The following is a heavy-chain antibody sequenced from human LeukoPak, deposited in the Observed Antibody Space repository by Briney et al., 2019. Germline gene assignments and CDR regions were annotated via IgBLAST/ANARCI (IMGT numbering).Heavy chain of an antibody. Sequence: PGGSLRLSCAASGFTFSSYSMNWVRQAPGKGLEWVSSISSSSSYIYYADSVKGRFTISRDNAKNSLYLQMNSLRAEDTAVYYCASELAPPSPGRQTTSDYWGQGTLVTVSS. D-gene: IGHD1-1*01. V-gene: IGHV3-21*01. J-gene: IGHJ4*02. CDR3: ASELAPPSPGRQTTSDY. CDR1: GFTFSSYS. CDR2: ISSSSSYI.